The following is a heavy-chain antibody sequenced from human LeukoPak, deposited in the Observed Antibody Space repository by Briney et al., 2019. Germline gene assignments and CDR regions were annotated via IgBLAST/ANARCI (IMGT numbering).Heavy chain of an antibody. J-gene: IGHJ4*02. CDR3: LGYCSGGSCYSGGY. CDR2: ITPSAGNT. D-gene: IGHD2-15*01. Sequence: GGSLRLSCAASGFTFSTYAMRWVRQAPGKGLEWVSAITPSAGNTYYADSVKGRFTISRDTSKNTQFLQMNSLRAEDTAVYYCLGYCSGGSCYSGGYWGQGTLVTVSS. V-gene: IGHV3-23*01. CDR1: GFTFSTYA.